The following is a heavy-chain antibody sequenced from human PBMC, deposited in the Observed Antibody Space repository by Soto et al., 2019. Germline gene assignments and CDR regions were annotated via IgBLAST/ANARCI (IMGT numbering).Heavy chain of an antibody. D-gene: IGHD2-8*01. J-gene: IGHJ4*02. CDR2: IKSKNDGGPT. CDR3: AADRPNGGAYAFDY. Sequence: EVKLVESGGGLVEPGGSLRLSCAASGFTFTNAWLNWVRQAPGKGLEWVGRIKSKNDGGPTDYASPVKGRFTISRDDSENTVYLQMNSLKTEATAVYYCAADRPNGGAYAFDYWGQGTLVTVSS. V-gene: IGHV3-15*07. CDR1: GFTFTNAW.